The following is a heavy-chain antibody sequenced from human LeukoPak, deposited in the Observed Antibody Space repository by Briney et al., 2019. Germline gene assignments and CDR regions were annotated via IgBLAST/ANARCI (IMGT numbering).Heavy chain of an antibody. J-gene: IGHJ4*02. CDR3: ARRYYYGSGAWGYFDY. Sequence: GESLKISCKGSVYSFTNYWIGWVRQMPGKGLEWMGVIYPGDSDTRYSPSFQGQVTISVDNSISTAYLQWSSLKASDTAMYYCARRYYYGSGAWGYFDYWGQGALVTVSS. CDR1: VYSFTNYW. V-gene: IGHV5-51*01. D-gene: IGHD3-10*01. CDR2: IYPGDSDT.